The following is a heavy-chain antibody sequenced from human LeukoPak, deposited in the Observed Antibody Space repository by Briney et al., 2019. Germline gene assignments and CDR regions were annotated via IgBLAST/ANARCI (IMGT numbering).Heavy chain of an antibody. V-gene: IGHV4-38-2*02. D-gene: IGHD3-22*01. Sequence: SETLSLTCNVSGYSISSGYYWGWIRQPPGKGLEWIGSIYYSGSTYYNPSLKSRVTISVDTSKNQFSLKLSSVTAADTAVYYCARQGYYYDSSGYSRFDYWGQGTLVTVSS. CDR1: GYSISSGYY. CDR2: IYYSGST. J-gene: IGHJ4*02. CDR3: ARQGYYYDSSGYSRFDY.